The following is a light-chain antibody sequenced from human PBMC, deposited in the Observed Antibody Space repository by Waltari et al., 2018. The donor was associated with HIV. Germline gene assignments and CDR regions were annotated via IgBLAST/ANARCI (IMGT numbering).Light chain of an antibody. CDR3: QQHYSSPPT. Sequence: DIVMTQSPDSLAVSLGERATIHCKSRQSVLYSSNNKNYFAWYQQEPGQPPKLLIYWASTRDSGVPDRFNGSGSGTEFTLTISSLQAEDLAVYYCQQHYSSPPTFGPGTKV. V-gene: IGKV4-1*01. CDR2: WAS. J-gene: IGKJ3*01. CDR1: QSVLYSSNNKNY.